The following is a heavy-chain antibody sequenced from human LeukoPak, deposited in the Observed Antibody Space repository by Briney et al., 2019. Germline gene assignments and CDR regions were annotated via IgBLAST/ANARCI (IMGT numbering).Heavy chain of an antibody. D-gene: IGHD6-19*01. CDR1: GYTFTSYY. Sequence: ASGKVSCKASGYTFTSYYMHWVRQPPGQGLEWVGIINPSGGSTSYAQKFQGRGTMTRDTSTSTVYMELSSLRSEDTAVYYCATLAVAGIAPTPPIWGQGTMVTVSS. V-gene: IGHV1-46*01. CDR2: INPSGGST. J-gene: IGHJ3*02. CDR3: ATLAVAGIAPTPPI.